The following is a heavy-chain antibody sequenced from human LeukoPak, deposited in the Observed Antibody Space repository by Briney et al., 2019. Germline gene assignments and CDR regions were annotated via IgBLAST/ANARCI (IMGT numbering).Heavy chain of an antibody. CDR2: INHSGST. CDR3: ARVSYYDSSGNRGAFDY. Sequence: SETLSLTCTVSGGSISSYYWSWIRQPPGKGLEWMGEINHSGSTNYNPSLKSRVTISVDKSKNQFSLKLGSVTAADTAVYYCARVSYYDSSGNRGAFDYWGQGTLVTVSS. J-gene: IGHJ4*02. CDR1: GGSISSYY. D-gene: IGHD3-22*01. V-gene: IGHV4-34*01.